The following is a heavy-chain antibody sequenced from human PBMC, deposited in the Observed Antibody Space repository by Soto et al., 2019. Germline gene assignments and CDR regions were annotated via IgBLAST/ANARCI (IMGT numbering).Heavy chain of an antibody. Sequence: EVQLVESGGGLVQPGRSLRLSCAASGFTFDDYAMHWVRQAPGKGLEWVSGISWNSGSIGYADSVKGRFTISRDNAKNSLYLQMNSLRAEETALYYCAKDTLYRPYRYSSGWYSFDPWGQGTLVTVSS. V-gene: IGHV3-9*01. CDR1: GFTFDDYA. CDR3: AKDTLYRPYRYSSGWYSFDP. D-gene: IGHD6-19*01. J-gene: IGHJ5*02. CDR2: ISWNSGSI.